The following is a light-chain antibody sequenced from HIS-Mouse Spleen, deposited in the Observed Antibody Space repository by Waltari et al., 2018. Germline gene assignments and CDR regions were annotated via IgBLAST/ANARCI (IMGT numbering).Light chain of an antibody. CDR2: RNK. CDR1: SSNIGSNY. J-gene: IGLJ1*01. Sequence: QSVLTQPPSASGTPGQRVTISCSGSSSNIGSNYVYWYQQLPGTAPKLLIYRNKQRTSGVPDRFSGSKSGTXASLAISGLRSEDEADYYCAAWDDSLSGYVFGTGTKVTV. V-gene: IGLV1-47*01. CDR3: AAWDDSLSGYV.